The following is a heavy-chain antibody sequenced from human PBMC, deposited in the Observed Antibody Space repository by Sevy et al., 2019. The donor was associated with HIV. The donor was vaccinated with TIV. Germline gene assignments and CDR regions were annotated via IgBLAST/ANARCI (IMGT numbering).Heavy chain of an antibody. Sequence: SETLSLTCTVSGGSISSYYWSWIRQPPGKGLEWIGYIYYSGSTNYNPSLKSRVTISVDTSKNQFSLKPSSVTAADTAVYYCASGSITIFGVVIHDAFDIWGQGTMVTVSS. CDR2: IYYSGST. D-gene: IGHD3-3*01. CDR1: GGSISSYY. CDR3: ASGSITIFGVVIHDAFDI. V-gene: IGHV4-59*01. J-gene: IGHJ3*02.